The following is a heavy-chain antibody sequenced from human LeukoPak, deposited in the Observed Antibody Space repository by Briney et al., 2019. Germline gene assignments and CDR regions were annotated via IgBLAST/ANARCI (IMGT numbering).Heavy chain of an antibody. CDR1: GFTLSTNA. Sequence: GGSLRLSCLTSGFTLSTNAMSWVRQAPGKGLEWISGISGSGASTYYADSVKGRFTISRDDSRNTLYLQMNCLRGDDTAVYYCAKDVGKWESLHFFDYWGQGTLVTVSS. J-gene: IGHJ4*02. D-gene: IGHD1-26*01. CDR2: ISGSGAST. CDR3: AKDVGKWESLHFFDY. V-gene: IGHV3-23*01.